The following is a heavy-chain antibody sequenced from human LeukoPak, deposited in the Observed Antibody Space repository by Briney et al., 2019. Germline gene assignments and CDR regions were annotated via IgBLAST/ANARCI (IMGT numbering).Heavy chain of an antibody. J-gene: IGHJ4*02. CDR1: GFTFSGYV. Sequence: PGGSLRLSCAASGFTFSGYVMTWVRQAPGKGLECVSSITFSSSHIYYADSVKGRFTISRDNSKRTLFLQMNSLRAEDTAFYYCAKAELGVDTFFDYWGQGTLVTVSS. D-gene: IGHD3-3*01. CDR3: AKAELGVDTFFDY. V-gene: IGHV3-21*04. CDR2: ITFSSSHI.